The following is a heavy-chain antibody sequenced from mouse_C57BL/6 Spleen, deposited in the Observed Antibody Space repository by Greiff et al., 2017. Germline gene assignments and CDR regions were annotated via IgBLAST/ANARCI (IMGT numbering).Heavy chain of an antibody. CDR3: AISHYGSPWFAY. Sequence: VQLQQSGPELVKPGASVKISCKASGYTFTDYYMNWVKQSHGKSLEWIGDINPNNGGTSYNQKFKGKATLTVDKSSSTAYMELRSLTSEDSAVYYCAISHYGSPWFAYWGQGTLVTVSA. CDR2: INPNNGGT. V-gene: IGHV1-26*01. D-gene: IGHD1-1*01. J-gene: IGHJ3*01. CDR1: GYTFTDYY.